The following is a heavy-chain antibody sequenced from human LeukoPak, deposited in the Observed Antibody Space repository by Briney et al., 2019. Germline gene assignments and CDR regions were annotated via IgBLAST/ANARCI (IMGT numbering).Heavy chain of an antibody. CDR2: INHSGST. D-gene: IGHD3-10*01. CDR1: GGSFSGYY. J-gene: IGHJ4*02. CDR3: ARVLYYGSGSGFDY. Sequence: SETLSLTCAVYGGSFSGYYWSWIRQPPGKGLEWIGEINHSGSTNYNPSLKSRVTISVDTSKNQFSLKLSSVTAADTAVYYCARVLYYGSGSGFDYWGQGTLVTVSS. V-gene: IGHV4-34*01.